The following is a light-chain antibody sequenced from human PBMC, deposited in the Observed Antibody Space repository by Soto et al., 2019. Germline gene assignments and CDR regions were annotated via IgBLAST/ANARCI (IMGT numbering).Light chain of an antibody. CDR3: QSYDSSLSGSFVV. CDR1: SSNIGAGYD. Sequence: QTVVTQPPSVSGAPGQRVTISCTGSSSNIGAGYDVHWYQQLPGTAPKLLIYDNSNRPSGVPDRFSGSKSGTSASLAITGLQAEDEADYYCQSYDSSLSGSFVVFGGGTKLTVL. J-gene: IGLJ2*01. CDR2: DNS. V-gene: IGLV1-40*01.